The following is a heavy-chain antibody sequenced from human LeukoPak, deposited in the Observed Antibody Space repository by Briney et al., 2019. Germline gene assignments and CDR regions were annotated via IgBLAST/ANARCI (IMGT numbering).Heavy chain of an antibody. V-gene: IGHV4-59*08. CDR1: GGSISSYY. J-gene: IGHJ4*02. Sequence: PSKTLSLTCTVSGGSISSYYWSWIRQPPGKGLEWIGYIYYSGSTNYNPSLKSRVTISVDTSKNQFSLKLSSVTAADTAVYYCARLAPRYDSSGIDYWGQGTLVTVSS. CDR3: ARLAPRYDSSGIDY. CDR2: IYYSGST. D-gene: IGHD3-22*01.